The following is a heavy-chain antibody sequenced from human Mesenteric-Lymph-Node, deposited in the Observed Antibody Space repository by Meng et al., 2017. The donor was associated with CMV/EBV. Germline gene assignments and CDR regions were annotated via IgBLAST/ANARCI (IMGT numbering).Heavy chain of an antibody. Sequence: KASAFTVTSYHMHWVRQAPGQGLEWMGIIKSDGDTKIYAEKFHDRVTMTRDTSTSTLYLELSSLRSEDTAVYYCAREQPHTYFFDSWGQGALVTVSS. CDR1: AFTVTSYH. CDR2: IKSDGDTK. D-gene: IGHD5-18*01. V-gene: IGHV1-46*01. CDR3: AREQPHTYFFDS. J-gene: IGHJ4*02.